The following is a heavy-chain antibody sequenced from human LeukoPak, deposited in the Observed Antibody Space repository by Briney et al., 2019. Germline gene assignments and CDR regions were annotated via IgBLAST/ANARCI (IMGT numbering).Heavy chain of an antibody. V-gene: IGHV3-23*01. Sequence: GGSLRLSCAASGFTFDDYTMSWVRQAPGKGLEWVSSISHTGGSPYYADSVKGRFTVSRDNSKNTLYLQMNSLTVEDTAIYYCAKNADRGAYCRGGSCYPYYYYYMDVWGTGTTVTISS. J-gene: IGHJ6*03. CDR1: GFTFDDYT. CDR2: ISHTGGSP. CDR3: AKNADRGAYCRGGSCYPYYYYYMDV. D-gene: IGHD2-15*01.